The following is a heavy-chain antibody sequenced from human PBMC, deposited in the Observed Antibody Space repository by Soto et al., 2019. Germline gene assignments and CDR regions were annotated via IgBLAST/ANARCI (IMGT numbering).Heavy chain of an antibody. V-gene: IGHV3-15*01. D-gene: IGHD3-22*01. CDR3: TTDLRDYYDSSDYYYNHAFDY. CDR1: GFTFSNAW. Sequence: EVQLVESGGGLVKPGGSLRLSCAASGFTFSNAWMSWVRQAPGKGLEWVGRIKSKTDGGTADYAAPVKGRFTISRDDSKNTLYLQMNSLKPEDTAVYYCTTDLRDYYDSSDYYYNHAFDYWGQGTLVTVSS. J-gene: IGHJ4*02. CDR2: IKSKTDGGTA.